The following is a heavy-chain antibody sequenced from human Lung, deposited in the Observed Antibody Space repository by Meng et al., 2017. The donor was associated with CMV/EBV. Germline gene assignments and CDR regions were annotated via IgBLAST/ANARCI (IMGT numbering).Heavy chain of an antibody. CDR3: TRAVSYSGKSYFDS. Sequence: SXKISXAASGFSFSDYYMDWVRQAPEKGLEWVGRIRNKANSYTTEYAASVKGRLIISRDDSENSLNLQMNSLKTEDTTVYYCTRAVSYSGKSYFDSWGRGXLVTVSS. D-gene: IGHD1-26*01. CDR2: IRNKANSYTT. V-gene: IGHV3-72*01. CDR1: GFSFSDYY. J-gene: IGHJ4*02.